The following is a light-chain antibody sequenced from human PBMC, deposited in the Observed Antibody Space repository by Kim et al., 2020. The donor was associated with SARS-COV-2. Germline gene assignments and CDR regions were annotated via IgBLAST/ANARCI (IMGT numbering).Light chain of an antibody. V-gene: IGKV4-1*01. J-gene: IGKJ4*01. CDR1: QSVLYSSNNKNY. CDR2: WAS. CDR3: QQYYSSPPT. Sequence: DIVMTQSPDSLAVSLGERATINCKSSQSVLYSSNNKNYLAWYQQKPGQPPKLLIYWASTRESGVPDRFSGSGSGTDFTLTISSLQAEDVAGYSCQQYYSSPPTFGGGTKVEIK.